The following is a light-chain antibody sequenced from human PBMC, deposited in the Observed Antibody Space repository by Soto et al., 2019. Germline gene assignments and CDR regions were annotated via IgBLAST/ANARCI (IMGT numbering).Light chain of an antibody. Sequence: QSVLTQPPSASGSPGQSVTISCTGTSSDVGGHKYVSWYQQHPGKAPKLLIYEVIQRPSGVPDRFSGSKSGNTASLTVSGLQAEDEADYYCTSYAGSDNVIFGGGTKLTVL. J-gene: IGLJ2*01. CDR3: TSYAGSDNVI. CDR2: EVI. CDR1: SSDVGGHKY. V-gene: IGLV2-8*01.